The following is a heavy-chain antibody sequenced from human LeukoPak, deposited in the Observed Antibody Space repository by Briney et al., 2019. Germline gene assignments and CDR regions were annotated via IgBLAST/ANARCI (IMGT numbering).Heavy chain of an antibody. CDR1: EFSVGSNY. Sequence: GGSLRLSCAASEFSVGSNYMTWVRQAPGKGLEWVSLIYSGGSTYYADSVKGRFTISRDNSKNTLYLQMNSLRADDTAVYYCARTKEMATISYFDSWGQGTLVTVSS. D-gene: IGHD5-24*01. CDR3: ARTKEMATISYFDS. CDR2: IYSGGST. V-gene: IGHV3-66*01. J-gene: IGHJ4*02.